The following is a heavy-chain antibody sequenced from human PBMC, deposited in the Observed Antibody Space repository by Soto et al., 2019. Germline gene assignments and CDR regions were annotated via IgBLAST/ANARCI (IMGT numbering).Heavy chain of an antibody. V-gene: IGHV3-30*18. Sequence: PLRLSCAASELTVSVYGIQGVRQAPGKGLDWVAFISNVGGIQYYADSVKGRFTISRDNSMNPLDLHMNTLRAEDTAIYYCAKASWSGYYKWFDSWGQGTLVTVSS. CDR3: AKASWSGYYKWFDS. CDR2: ISNVGGIQ. J-gene: IGHJ5*01. D-gene: IGHD3-3*01. CDR1: ELTVSVYG.